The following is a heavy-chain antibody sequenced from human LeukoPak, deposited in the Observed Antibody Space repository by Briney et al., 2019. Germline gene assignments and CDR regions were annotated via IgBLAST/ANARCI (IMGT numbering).Heavy chain of an antibody. CDR3: AKTRTFDI. Sequence: GGSLRLSCAASGFTFSSSAMNWVRQAPGKGLEWVSTIRGSDTSTYYVDSVKGRFTISRDNSKNTLYLQTSSLRAEDTAVYYCAKTRTFDIWGQGTMVAVSS. J-gene: IGHJ3*02. CDR2: IRGSDTST. V-gene: IGHV3-23*01. CDR1: GFTFSSSA.